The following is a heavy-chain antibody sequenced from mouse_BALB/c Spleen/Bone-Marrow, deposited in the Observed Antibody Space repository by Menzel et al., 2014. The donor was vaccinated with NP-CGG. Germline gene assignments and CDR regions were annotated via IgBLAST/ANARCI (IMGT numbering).Heavy chain of an antibody. V-gene: IGHV1-63*02. Sequence: VQLQQSGAELVRPGTSVKMPCKAAGYTFTNYWIGWVKQRPGHGLEWIGDIYPGDNYTNYNEKFKGKATLTADTSSSTAYMQLSSLTSEDSAIYYCTRGGYDYTWFAYWGQGTLVTVSA. D-gene: IGHD2-4*01. CDR1: GYTFTNYW. CDR2: IYPGDNYT. CDR3: TRGGYDYTWFAY. J-gene: IGHJ3*01.